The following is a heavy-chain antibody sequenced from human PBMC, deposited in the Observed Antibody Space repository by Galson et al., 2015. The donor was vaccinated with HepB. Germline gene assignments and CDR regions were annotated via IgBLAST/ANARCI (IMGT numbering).Heavy chain of an antibody. D-gene: IGHD2-2*01. Sequence: SVKVSCKASGYTFSNYGITWVRQAPGQGLEWMGWINTYTGNTNYAQKYQGRVTMTTDTSTSTAYMELRRLRSDDTAVYYCARGGGRDIVVVRFYYGLDVWGQGATVTVSS. J-gene: IGHJ6*02. CDR1: GYTFSNYG. CDR2: INTYTGNT. CDR3: ARGGGRDIVVVRFYYGLDV. V-gene: IGHV1-18*01.